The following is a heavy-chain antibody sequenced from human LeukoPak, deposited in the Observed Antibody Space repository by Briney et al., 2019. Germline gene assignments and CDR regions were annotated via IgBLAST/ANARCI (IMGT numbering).Heavy chain of an antibody. CDR1: GFTFDDYA. Sequence: PGGSLRLSCAASGFTFDDYAMHWVRQAPGKGLEWVSGISWNSGKIDYADSAKGRFTISRDNAKTSLFLQMNSLRVEDTAYYYCAKDWGYSSSFFEIWGQGTLVTVSS. V-gene: IGHV3-9*01. CDR3: AKDWGYSSSFFEI. J-gene: IGHJ4*02. D-gene: IGHD6-13*01. CDR2: ISWNSGKI.